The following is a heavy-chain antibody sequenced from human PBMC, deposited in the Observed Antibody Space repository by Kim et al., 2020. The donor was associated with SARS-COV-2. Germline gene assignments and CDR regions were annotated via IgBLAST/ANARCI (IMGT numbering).Heavy chain of an antibody. J-gene: IGHJ4*02. Sequence: GGSLRLSCAASGFTFSSYGMHWVRQAPGKGLEWVAVISYDGSNKYYADSVKGRFTISRDNSKNTLYLQMNSLRAEDTAVYYCAKDSGPFGENILGADYWGQGTLVTVSS. V-gene: IGHV3-30*18. CDR3: AKDSGPFGENILGADY. CDR1: GFTFSSYG. D-gene: IGHD3-10*01. CDR2: ISYDGSNK.